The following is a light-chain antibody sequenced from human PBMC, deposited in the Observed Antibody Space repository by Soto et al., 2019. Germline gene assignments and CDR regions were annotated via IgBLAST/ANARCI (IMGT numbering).Light chain of an antibody. CDR3: QQYGSSPIT. CDR1: QSVSSY. Sequence: EIVLTQSPDTLSLSPGERATISCRASQSVSSYLAWYQQKPGQAPRLLIYDASNRATGIPARISGRGSGTDFTLTISRLEPEDFAVYYCQQYGSSPITFGQGTRLEIK. CDR2: DAS. V-gene: IGKV3-20*01. J-gene: IGKJ5*01.